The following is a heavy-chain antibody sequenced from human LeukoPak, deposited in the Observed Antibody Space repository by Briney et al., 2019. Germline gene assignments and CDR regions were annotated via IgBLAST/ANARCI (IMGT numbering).Heavy chain of an antibody. CDR3: ASYGSGSYRYFDY. D-gene: IGHD3-10*01. Sequence: SETLSLTCTVSGGSISSHYWSWIRQPAGKGLECIGRIQTSGSTNYYPSLKSRVTMSVDTSKNQFSLKLSSVTAADTAVYYCASYGSGSYRYFDYWGQGTLVTVSS. V-gene: IGHV4-4*07. CDR1: GGSISSHY. CDR2: IQTSGST. J-gene: IGHJ4*02.